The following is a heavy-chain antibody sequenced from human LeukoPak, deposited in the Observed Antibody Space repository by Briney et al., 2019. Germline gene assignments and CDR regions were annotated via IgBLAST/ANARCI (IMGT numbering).Heavy chain of an antibody. J-gene: IGHJ4*02. CDR3: ARATTVTHFDY. CDR2: ISSSSYI. Sequence: SGGSLRLSCAASGFTFSSYSMNWVRQAPGKGLEWVSSISSSSYIYYADSVKGRFTISRDNAKNSLYLQMNSLRAEDTAVYYCARATTVTHFDYWGQGTLVTVSS. V-gene: IGHV3-21*01. D-gene: IGHD4-17*01. CDR1: GFTFSSYS.